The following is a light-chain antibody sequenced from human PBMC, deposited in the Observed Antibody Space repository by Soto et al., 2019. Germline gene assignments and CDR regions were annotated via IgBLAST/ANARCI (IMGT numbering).Light chain of an antibody. Sequence: EIVLTQSPGTLSLSPGERATLSCRASQSVSSSYLAWYQQKPGQAPRLLIYGASSRATGIPVRFSGSGSGTNFTLTISRLEREDFAVYYCQQYGSSLPWTFGQGTKV. CDR3: QQYGSSLPWT. CDR1: QSVSSSY. CDR2: GAS. V-gene: IGKV3-20*01. J-gene: IGKJ1*01.